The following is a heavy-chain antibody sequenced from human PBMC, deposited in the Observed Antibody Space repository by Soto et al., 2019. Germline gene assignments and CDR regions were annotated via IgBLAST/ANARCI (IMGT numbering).Heavy chain of an antibody. CDR1: GASVINDY. CDR2: VYDSGST. Sequence: QVQLQESGPGVVKPSETLSLTCTVTGASVINDYWNWIRQPPGKGLEWIGFVYDSGSTSYNSSLKRRLTVAGDTSKYQFDLTLSSVTAADTAVYYCVRLVGGTGSYSYAVWGQGTMVTVSS. D-gene: IGHD1-26*01. CDR3: VRLVGGTGSYSYAV. V-gene: IGHV4-59*02. J-gene: IGHJ3*01.